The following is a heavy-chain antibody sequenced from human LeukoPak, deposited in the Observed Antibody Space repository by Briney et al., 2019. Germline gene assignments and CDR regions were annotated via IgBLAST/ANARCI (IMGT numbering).Heavy chain of an antibody. Sequence: ASVKVSCKASGYTFTSYGISWVRQAPGLGLEWMGWISAYNGNTNYAQKLQGRVTMTTDTSTSTAYMELSSLRSEDAAVYYCARGLPSDLFITMIVVDFDYWGQGTLVTVSS. CDR1: GYTFTSYG. CDR3: ARGLPSDLFITMIVVDFDY. V-gene: IGHV1-18*01. J-gene: IGHJ4*02. CDR2: ISAYNGNT. D-gene: IGHD3-22*01.